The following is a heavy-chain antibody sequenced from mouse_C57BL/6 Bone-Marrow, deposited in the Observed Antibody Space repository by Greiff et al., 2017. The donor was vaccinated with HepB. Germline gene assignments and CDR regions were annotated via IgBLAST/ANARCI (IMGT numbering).Heavy chain of an antibody. CDR3: ARGGDYYGSSFDY. Sequence: DVKLQESGPGLVKPSQSLSLTCSVTGYSITSGYYWNWIRQFPGNKLEWMGYISYDGSNNYNPSLKNRISITRDTSKNQFFLKLNSVTTEDTATYYCARGGDYYGSSFDYWGQGTTLTVSS. V-gene: IGHV3-6*01. CDR1: GYSITSGYY. D-gene: IGHD1-1*01. J-gene: IGHJ2*01. CDR2: ISYDGSN.